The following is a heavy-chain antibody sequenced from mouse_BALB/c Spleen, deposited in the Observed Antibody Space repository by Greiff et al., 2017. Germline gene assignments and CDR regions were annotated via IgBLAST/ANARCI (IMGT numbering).Heavy chain of an antibody. Sequence: QVQLQQSGPELVRPGASVKMSCKASGYTFTSYWMHWVKQRPGQGLEWIGMIDPSNSETRLNQKFKDKATLNVDKSSNTAYMQLSSLTSEDSAVYYCARRGGYCDYDEEAWFAYWGQGTLVTVSA. CDR2: IDPSNSET. V-gene: IGHV1S127*01. D-gene: IGHD2-4*01. CDR3: ARRGGYCDYDEEAWFAY. CDR1: GYTFTSYW. J-gene: IGHJ3*01.